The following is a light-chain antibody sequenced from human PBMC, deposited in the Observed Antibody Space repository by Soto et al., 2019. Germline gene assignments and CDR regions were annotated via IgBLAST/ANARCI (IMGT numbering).Light chain of an antibody. V-gene: IGKV2-24*01. CDR3: VQFSHFPRT. CDR1: QSLVYSDGNTY. CDR2: QVS. J-gene: IGKJ1*01. Sequence: DIGLTQTPLSSPVTLEQPASISCRSSQSLVYSDGNTYLSWLQQRPGQPPRLVIYQVSNRFSGVPDRFSGSGAGTDFTLKISRVEAEDVGVYYGVQFSHFPRTFGQGTKVEIK.